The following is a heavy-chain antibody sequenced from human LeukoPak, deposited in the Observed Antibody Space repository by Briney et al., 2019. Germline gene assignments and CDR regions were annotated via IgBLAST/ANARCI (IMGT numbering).Heavy chain of an antibody. D-gene: IGHD6-13*01. J-gene: IGHJ4*02. CDR3: ARTPVAAAGTPWYFDY. V-gene: IGHV4-30-2*01. CDR1: GGSISSGGYY. Sequence: SQTLSLTCTVSGGSISSGGYYWSWIRQPPGKGLEWIGYIYHSGSTYYNPSLKSRVTISVDRSKNQFSLKLSSVTAADTAVYYCARTPVAAAGTPWYFDYWGQGTLVTVSS. CDR2: IYHSGST.